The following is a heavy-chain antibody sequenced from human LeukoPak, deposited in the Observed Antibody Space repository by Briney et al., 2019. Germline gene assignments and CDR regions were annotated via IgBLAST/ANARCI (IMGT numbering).Heavy chain of an antibody. V-gene: IGHV3-53*05. CDR1: GFTVSSNY. J-gene: IGHJ4*02. D-gene: IGHD3-22*01. CDR3: ARGGYYDSSDPVDY. Sequence: GGSLRLSCAASGFTVSSNYMSWVRQAPGKGLEWVSIIYSGGSTYYADSVKGRFTISRDNSKNTLYLQMGSLRAEDMAVYYCARGGYYDSSDPVDYWGQGTLVTVSS. CDR2: IYSGGST.